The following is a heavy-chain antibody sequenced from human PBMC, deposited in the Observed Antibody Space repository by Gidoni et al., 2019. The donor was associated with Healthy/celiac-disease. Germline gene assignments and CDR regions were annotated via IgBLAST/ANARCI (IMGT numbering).Heavy chain of an antibody. J-gene: IGHJ5*02. V-gene: IGHV4-34*01. Sequence: QVQLQQWGAGLLKPSETLSITCAVYGGSFSGYYWSWIRQPPGKGLEWIGEINHSGSTNYNPSLKSRVTISVDTSKNQSSLKLSSVTAADTAVYYCAREDSYDFWSGYSSWFDPWGQGTLVTVSS. CDR1: GGSFSGYY. CDR2: INHSGST. CDR3: AREDSYDFWSGYSSWFDP. D-gene: IGHD3-3*01.